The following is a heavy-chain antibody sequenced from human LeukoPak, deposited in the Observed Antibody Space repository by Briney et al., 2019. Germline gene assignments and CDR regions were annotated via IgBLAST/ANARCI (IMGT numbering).Heavy chain of an antibody. D-gene: IGHD5-12*01. Sequence: ASVKVSCKASGYTFSNYDINWVRQATGQGLEWLGWINPNSGNTVYAHKFQDRVTMTGNTSTMTAYMELNSLRSEDTAVYYCARGQWQWLRLSWFDPWGQGTLVTVSS. CDR1: GYTFSNYD. V-gene: IGHV1-8*02. CDR3: ARGQWQWLRLSWFDP. J-gene: IGHJ5*02. CDR2: INPNSGNT.